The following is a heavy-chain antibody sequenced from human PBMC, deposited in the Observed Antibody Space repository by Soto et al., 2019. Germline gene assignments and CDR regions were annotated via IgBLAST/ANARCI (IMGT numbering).Heavy chain of an antibody. CDR1: GFAVSSNY. CDR3: AGGTGAYFDY. J-gene: IGHJ4*02. CDR2: IYSDGNT. D-gene: IGHD2-15*01. Sequence: EVQLVETGGGLIQPGGSLRLSCAASGFAVSSNYMSWVRQAPGKGLEWVSVIYSDGNTYYADSVKGGFTISRDNSKNTMYLRMNSLVREDTDVYYCAGGTGAYFDYWGQGTLVPVSS. V-gene: IGHV3-53*02.